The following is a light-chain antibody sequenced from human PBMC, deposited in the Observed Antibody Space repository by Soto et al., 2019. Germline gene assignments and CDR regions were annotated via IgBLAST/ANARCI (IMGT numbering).Light chain of an antibody. Sequence: QSALTQPPSVSGSPGQSVAISCTGTSSDVGGSNGVSWYQQPPGTAPKLMIYDVSNRPSGVPDRFSGSKSGNTASLTISGLQAEDEGDYYCSSYTSCSTYVFGTGTKLTVL. CDR3: SSYTSCSTYV. J-gene: IGLJ1*01. CDR1: SSDVGGSNG. V-gene: IGLV2-18*02. CDR2: DVS.